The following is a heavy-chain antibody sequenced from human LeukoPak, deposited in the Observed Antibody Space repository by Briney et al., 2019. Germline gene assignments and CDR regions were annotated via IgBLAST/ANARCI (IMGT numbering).Heavy chain of an antibody. CDR3: AKGGLGIWFGELYDY. CDR1: GFTFSNYA. J-gene: IGHJ4*02. Sequence: GGSLRLSCAASGFTFSNYAMHWVRQAPGKGLEYLSGVSRNGGSTDYANSVKGRFTVSRDNSKNTLYLQMGSLRAEDTAVYYCAKGGLGIWFGELYDYWGQGTLVTVSS. D-gene: IGHD3-10*01. V-gene: IGHV3-64*01. CDR2: VSRNGGST.